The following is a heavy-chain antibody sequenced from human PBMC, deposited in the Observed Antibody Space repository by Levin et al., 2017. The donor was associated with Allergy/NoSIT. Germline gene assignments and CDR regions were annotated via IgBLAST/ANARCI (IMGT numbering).Heavy chain of an antibody. CDR3: ASDSGWYDAFDI. V-gene: IGHV3-23*01. Sequence: AGGSLRLSCAASGFTFSSYAMSWVRQAPGKGLEWVSAISGSGGSTYYADSVNGRFTISRDNSKNTLYLQMNSLRAEDTAVYYCASDSGWYDAFDIWGQGTMVTVSS. CDR2: ISGSGGST. J-gene: IGHJ3*02. D-gene: IGHD6-19*01. CDR1: GFTFSSYA.